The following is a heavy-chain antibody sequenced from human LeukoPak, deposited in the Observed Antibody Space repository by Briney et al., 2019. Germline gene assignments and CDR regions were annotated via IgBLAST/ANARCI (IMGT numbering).Heavy chain of an antibody. Sequence: SETLSLTCTVSGGSISSGGYYWSWIRQPPGKGLEWIGYIYHSGSTYYNPSLKSRVTISVDRSKNQFSLKLSSVTAADTAVYYCARDGYYGSGSYRTGVYWGQGTLVTVSS. CDR3: ARDGYYGSGSYRTGVY. V-gene: IGHV4-30-2*01. J-gene: IGHJ4*02. CDR1: GGSISSGGYY. CDR2: IYHSGST. D-gene: IGHD3-10*01.